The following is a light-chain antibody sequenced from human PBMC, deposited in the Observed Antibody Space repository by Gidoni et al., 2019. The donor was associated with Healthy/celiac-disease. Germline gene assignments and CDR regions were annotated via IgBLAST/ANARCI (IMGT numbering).Light chain of an antibody. CDR1: QSISSY. CDR2: AAS. CDR3: QPSYSTPPT. V-gene: IGKV1-39*01. J-gene: IGKJ1*01. Sequence: DIQMTQSPSSLSASVGDRVTITCRASQSISSYLNWYQQKQGKAPKLLIYAASSLQSGVPSRFSGSGSGTDFTLTISSLQPEDFATYYCQPSYSTPPTFGQGTKVEIK.